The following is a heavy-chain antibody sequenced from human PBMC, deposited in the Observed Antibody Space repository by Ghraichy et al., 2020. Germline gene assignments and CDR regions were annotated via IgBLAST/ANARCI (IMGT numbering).Heavy chain of an antibody. V-gene: IGHV3-15*01. CDR3: STDPSWLALDH. CDR1: GFTFSNAW. J-gene: IGHJ4*02. D-gene: IGHD6-19*01. Sequence: GESLNISCAASGFTFSNAWMNWVRQAPGKGLEWVGRIKSNTDGGTADYAAPVKGRFTISRDDSETTLYLQMNSLKTEDTAVYYCSTDPSWLALDHWGQGTLVTVSS. CDR2: IKSNTDGGTA.